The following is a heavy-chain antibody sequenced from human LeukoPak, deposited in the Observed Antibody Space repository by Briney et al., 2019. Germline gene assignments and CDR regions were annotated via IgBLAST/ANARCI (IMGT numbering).Heavy chain of an antibody. J-gene: IGHJ4*02. V-gene: IGHV5-10-1*01. D-gene: IGHD6-13*01. Sequence: GASVKISCKGSGYSFTSYWISWVRQMPGKGLEWMGRIDPSDSYTNYSPSFQGHVTISADKSISTAYLQWSSLKASDTAMYYCARHAGGYSSSWYITLIDYWGQGTLVTVSS. CDR2: IDPSDSYT. CDR3: ARHAGGYSSSWYITLIDY. CDR1: GYSFTSYW.